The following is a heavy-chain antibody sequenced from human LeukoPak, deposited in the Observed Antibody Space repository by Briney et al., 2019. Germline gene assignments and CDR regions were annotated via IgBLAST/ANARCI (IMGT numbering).Heavy chain of an antibody. D-gene: IGHD6-19*01. CDR2: ISSSSTI. V-gene: IGHV3-48*02. CDR3: ARGSPWLVFRGPFDY. CDR1: GFTFSSYS. J-gene: IGHJ4*02. Sequence: PGGSLRLSCAASGFTFSSYSMNWVRQAPGKGLEWVSYISSSSTIYYADSVKGRFTISRDNAKNSLYLQMNSLRDEDTAVYYCARGSPWLVFRGPFDYWGQGTLVTVSS.